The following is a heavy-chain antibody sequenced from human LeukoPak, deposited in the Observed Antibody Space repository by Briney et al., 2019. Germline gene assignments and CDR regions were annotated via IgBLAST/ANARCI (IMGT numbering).Heavy chain of an antibody. CDR3: TADLPGGYSDYFDY. CDR1: GLSLTSAW. V-gene: IGHV3-15*01. CDR2: IKSKAAGGTT. Sequence: PGGSLRLSCAVSGLSLTSAWMSWVRQAPGKGLEWVGRIKSKAAGGTTDYAAPVKGRFSISRDDSRNTLYLQMNSLKSEDTAVYFCTADLPGGYSDYFDYWGQGTLVTVSS. D-gene: IGHD2-15*01. J-gene: IGHJ4*02.